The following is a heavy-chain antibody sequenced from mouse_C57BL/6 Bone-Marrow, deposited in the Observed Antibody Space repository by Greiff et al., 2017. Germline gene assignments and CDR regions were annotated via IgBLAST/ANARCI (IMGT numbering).Heavy chain of an antibody. V-gene: IGHV2-2*01. CDR1: GFSLTSYG. J-gene: IGHJ3*01. D-gene: IGHD1-1*01. CDR3: ARKWAIYGSTWFAY. Sequence: QVPLQQSGPGLVQPSGFSLTSYGVHWVRQSPGKGLEWLGVIWSGGSTDYNAAFISRLSISKDNSKSQVFFKMNSLQADDTAIYYCARKWAIYGSTWFAYWGQGTLVTVSA. CDR2: IWSGGST.